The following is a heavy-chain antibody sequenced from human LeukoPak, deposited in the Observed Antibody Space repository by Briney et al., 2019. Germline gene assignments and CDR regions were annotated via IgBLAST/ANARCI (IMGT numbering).Heavy chain of an antibody. Sequence: PGASVKVSCKASGYTFTSYGISWVQQAPGQGLEWMGWMDANSGNTGYAQKFQGRVTMTRNTSISTAYMELSSLRSEDTAVYYCARRTPYYYYMDVWGKGNTVTISS. J-gene: IGHJ6*03. CDR1: GYTFTSYG. CDR2: MDANSGNT. CDR3: ARRTPYYYYMDV. V-gene: IGHV1-8*02. D-gene: IGHD2-15*01.